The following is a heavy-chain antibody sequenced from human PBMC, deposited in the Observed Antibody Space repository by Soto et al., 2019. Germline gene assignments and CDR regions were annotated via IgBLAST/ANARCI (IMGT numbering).Heavy chain of an antibody. CDR3: ARHIIVVGWFDP. D-gene: IGHD3-16*02. CDR1: GGSISSSSYY. Sequence: PSETLSLTCTVSGGSISSSSYYWGLIRQPPGKGLEWIGSIYYSGSTYYNPSLKSRVTISVDTSKNQFSLKLSSVTAADTAVYYCARHIIVVGWFDPCGQGTLVPGSA. V-gene: IGHV4-39*01. J-gene: IGHJ5*02. CDR2: IYYSGST.